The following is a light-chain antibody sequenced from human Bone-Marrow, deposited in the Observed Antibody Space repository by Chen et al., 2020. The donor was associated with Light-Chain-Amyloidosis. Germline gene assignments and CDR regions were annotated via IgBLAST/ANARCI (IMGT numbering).Light chain of an antibody. V-gene: IGLV6-57*01. CDR2: EDD. J-gene: IGLJ3*02. CDR3: QSYQGSSEVV. CDR1: SGSIATNY. Sequence: NFMLHQPHSVSESPGTTGIISCTRSSGSIATNYEQWYQQRPGSSPTTVIYEDDQRPSGVPDRFSGSIYRSSNSASLTISGLKTEDEADYYCQSYQGSSEVVFGGGTKLTVL.